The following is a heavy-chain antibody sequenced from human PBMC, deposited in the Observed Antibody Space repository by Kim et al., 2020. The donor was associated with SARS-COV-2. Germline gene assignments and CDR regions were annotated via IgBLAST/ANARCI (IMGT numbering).Heavy chain of an antibody. CDR1: GFTFSRHG. D-gene: IGHD4-17*01. Sequence: GGSLRLSCAASGFTFSRHGMHWVRQAPGKGLEWVAVISYDGSGKYYADSVKGRFTISRDNTKNMVYLQMDSLRTEDTAVYYCAKGGRAPVRDYGDYDHWGQGTLVTVSS. CDR3: AKGGRAPVRDYGDYDH. J-gene: IGHJ5*02. V-gene: IGHV3-30*18. CDR2: ISYDGSGK.